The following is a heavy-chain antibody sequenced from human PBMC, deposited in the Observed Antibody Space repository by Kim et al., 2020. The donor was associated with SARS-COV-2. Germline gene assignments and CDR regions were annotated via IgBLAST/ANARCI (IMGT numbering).Heavy chain of an antibody. CDR1: GGSISSYY. Sequence: SETLSLTCTVSGGSISSYYWSWIRQPPGKGLEWIGYIYYSGSTNYNPSLKSRVTISVDTSKNQFSLKLSSVTAADTAVYYCAGINRAVASPRDENWFDPWGQGTLVTVSS. CDR3: AGINRAVASPRDENWFDP. CDR2: IYYSGST. D-gene: IGHD6-19*01. V-gene: IGHV4-59*01. J-gene: IGHJ5*02.